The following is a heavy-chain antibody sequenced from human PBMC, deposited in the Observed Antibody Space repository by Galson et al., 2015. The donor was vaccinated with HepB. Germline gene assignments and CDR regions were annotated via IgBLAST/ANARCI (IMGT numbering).Heavy chain of an antibody. CDR2: LFPGNSET. Sequence: QSGAEVKKPGESLKISCKGSGYSFSTLWIGWVRQMPGKGLEWMGVLFPGNSETRYGPSFQGHVTISADNSISTAYLQWSSLKASDTAMYYCAMQASSAFGYWGQGTLVTVSS. J-gene: IGHJ4*02. V-gene: IGHV5-51*03. CDR1: GYSFSTLW. CDR3: AMQASSAFGY.